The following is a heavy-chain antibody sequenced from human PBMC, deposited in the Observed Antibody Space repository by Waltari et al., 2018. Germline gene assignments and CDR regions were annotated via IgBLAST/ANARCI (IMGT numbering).Heavy chain of an antibody. CDR1: GLTIRGYW. Sequence: EVQLVESGGGLVQPGGSLRLSCAASGLTIRGYWMHWVRQAPGKGPVWISRINSDESSTNYAEPVRGRFTISRDNAKNTLYLQMDSLRVEDTAVYYCVRYSSGSFDWGQGTLVTVSS. CDR2: INSDESST. V-gene: IGHV3-74*01. D-gene: IGHD6-19*01. CDR3: VRYSSGSFD. J-gene: IGHJ4*02.